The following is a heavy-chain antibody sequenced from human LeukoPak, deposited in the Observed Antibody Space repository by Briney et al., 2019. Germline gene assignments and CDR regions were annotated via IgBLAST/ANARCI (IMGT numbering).Heavy chain of an antibody. CDR3: ARQSAAAQYTNWFDP. J-gene: IGHJ5*02. Sequence: GESLQISCKGSGYSFASFWIGWVRQMPGKGLEWRGVIYPADSDTRYSPSFEGQVTISADKSTSTAYLQWSSLKASDTAIYYCARQSAAAQYTNWFDPWGQGTLVTVSS. CDR1: GYSFASFW. D-gene: IGHD2-2*01. V-gene: IGHV5-51*01. CDR2: IYPADSDT.